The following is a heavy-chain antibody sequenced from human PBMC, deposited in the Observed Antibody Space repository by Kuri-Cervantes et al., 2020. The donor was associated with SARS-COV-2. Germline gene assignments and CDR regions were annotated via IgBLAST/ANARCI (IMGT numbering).Heavy chain of an antibody. V-gene: IGHV3-21*01. CDR3: ARVRNDYYYYYYMDV. CDR1: GFTFSFHS. Sequence: GGSLRLSCAASGFTFSFHSMNWVRQAPGKGLEWVSSISSSSTYIYYPDSVKGRFTNSRDNAKNSLFLQMNSLRADDTAVYYCARVRNDYYYYYYMDVWGKGITVTVSS. J-gene: IGHJ6*03. CDR2: ISSSSTYI.